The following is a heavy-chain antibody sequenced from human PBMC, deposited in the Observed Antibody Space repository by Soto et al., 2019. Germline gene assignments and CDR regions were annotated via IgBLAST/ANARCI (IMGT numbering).Heavy chain of an antibody. CDR3: AREFPRWHSDY. Sequence: QVQLQESGPGLVKPSETLSLTCTVSGASINNYFWTWIRQPPGKGLEWIGNIYYSGSTNYKPSLKSRVTISVDRSKNQFHLILSSVTAADTAVYYCAREFPRWHSDYWGQGALVTVSS. J-gene: IGHJ4*02. D-gene: IGHD2-15*01. CDR1: GASINNYF. CDR2: IYYSGST. V-gene: IGHV4-59*01.